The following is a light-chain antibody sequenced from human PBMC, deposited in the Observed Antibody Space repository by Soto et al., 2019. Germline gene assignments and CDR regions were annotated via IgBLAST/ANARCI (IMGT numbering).Light chain of an antibody. CDR3: LQYNGWLTWT. J-gene: IGKJ1*01. Sequence: IVMTQSPATLSVSPGERATLSCRASQSISSNLAWYQQKPGQAPRLLIYDASTRATGIPARFSGSGSGTEFTLTISSLQSEDLAVYYCLQYNGWLTWTFGQGTKVEIK. V-gene: IGKV3-15*01. CDR1: QSISSN. CDR2: DAS.